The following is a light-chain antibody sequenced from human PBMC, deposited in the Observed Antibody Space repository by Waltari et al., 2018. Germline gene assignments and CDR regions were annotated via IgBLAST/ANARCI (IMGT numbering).Light chain of an antibody. CDR3: AAWDDTLSGVV. CDR2: RNN. CDR1: SSNIGSNY. J-gene: IGLJ2*01. Sequence: QSVLTQPPSGSGTPGQRVTISCSGSSSNIGSNYVYWYQQLPGTAPRLLIYRNNQRPSGVPDRFSGSKSGTSASLAISGLLSDDEADYCCAAWDDTLSGVVFGGGTKLTVL. V-gene: IGLV1-47*01.